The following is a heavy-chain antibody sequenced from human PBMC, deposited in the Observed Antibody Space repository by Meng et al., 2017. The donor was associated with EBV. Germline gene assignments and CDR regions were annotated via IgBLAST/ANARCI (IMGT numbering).Heavy chain of an antibody. CDR3: VRGPPVGVPGPGDY. CDR1: GYAFTSYI. Sequence: QVQLDQSGAEVKNPGASVKVSWKASGYAFTSYILHWVRQAPGQRLEWMGWINVGVGYTKYSQKFQGRVTISSDTSATTGYMELSSLRSEDTAVYYCVRGPPVGVPGPGDYWGQGTLVTVSS. CDR2: INVGVGYT. J-gene: IGHJ4*02. D-gene: IGHD2-21*01. V-gene: IGHV1-3*01.